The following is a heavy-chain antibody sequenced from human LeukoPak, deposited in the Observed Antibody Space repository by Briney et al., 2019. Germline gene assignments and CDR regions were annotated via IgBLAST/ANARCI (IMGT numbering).Heavy chain of an antibody. CDR3: ARGVVAWRGITMIVVVPVGYYFDY. Sequence: GASVKVSCKASGYTFTGNYMHWVRQAPGQGLEWMGWINPDSGGTNYAQKFQGRVTMTRDTSINTAYMELNRLRSDDTAVYYCARGVVAWRGITMIVVVPVGYYFDYWGQGTLVTVSS. V-gene: IGHV1-2*02. CDR2: INPDSGGT. D-gene: IGHD3-22*01. J-gene: IGHJ4*02. CDR1: GYTFTGNY.